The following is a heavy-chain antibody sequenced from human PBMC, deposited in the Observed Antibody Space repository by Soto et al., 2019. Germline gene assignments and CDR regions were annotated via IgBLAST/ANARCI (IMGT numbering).Heavy chain of an antibody. CDR3: ATVDGPTVTTMFFDY. D-gene: IGHD5-12*01. V-gene: IGHV3-48*02. CDR1: GLTFSSRG. CDR2: ISPGSGSV. Sequence: EVQLVESGGGLVQPGGSLRLSCAASGLTFSSRGMIWVRQAPGKGLEWLSYISPGSGSVYYANSVQGRFSISRDDARDSLYMQMNSLRDDDTAVYYCATVDGPTVTTMFFDYWGQGILVTVSS. J-gene: IGHJ4*02.